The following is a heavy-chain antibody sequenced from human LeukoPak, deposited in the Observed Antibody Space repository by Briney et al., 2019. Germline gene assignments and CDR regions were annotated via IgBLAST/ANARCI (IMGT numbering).Heavy chain of an antibody. CDR1: GFTFSNYA. Sequence: GGSLRLSCAASGFTFSNYAMNWVRQAPGKGLEWVSSISGSSTDVYYADSVKGRFTISRDNAKNSLYLQINSLRAEDTAIYYCARRGYYDSSGYDYWGQGTLVTVSS. J-gene: IGHJ4*02. CDR2: ISGSSTDV. V-gene: IGHV3-21*01. D-gene: IGHD3-22*01. CDR3: ARRGYYDSSGYDY.